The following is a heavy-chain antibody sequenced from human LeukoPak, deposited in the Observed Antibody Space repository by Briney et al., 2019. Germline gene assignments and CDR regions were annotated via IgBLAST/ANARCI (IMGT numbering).Heavy chain of an antibody. J-gene: IGHJ4*02. D-gene: IGHD1-26*01. CDR3: ASRTFGSYYIDF. CDR1: GGSIRSSYYY. CDR2: IYYTGST. V-gene: IGHV4-39*01. Sequence: SETLSLTCTVSGGSIRSSYYYWGWIRQPPGKGLEWIGSIYYTGSTYYNPSLKSRVTISVDTSRNQFSLRLSSVTAADTAVYFCASRTFGSYYIDFWGQGTLVTVSS.